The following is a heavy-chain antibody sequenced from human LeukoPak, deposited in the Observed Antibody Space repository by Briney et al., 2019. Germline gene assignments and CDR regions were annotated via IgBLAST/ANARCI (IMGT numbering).Heavy chain of an antibody. CDR2: IYYSGST. D-gene: IGHD3-3*01. V-gene: IGHV4-30-4*01. CDR1: GGSISSGDYY. Sequence: PSETLSLTCTVSGGSISSGDYYWSWIRQPPGKGREWSGYIYYSGSTYYNPSLKSRVTISVDTSKNQFSLKLSSVTAADTAVYYCARLWSGDDNHPEGIDYWGQGTLVTVSS. CDR3: ARLWSGDDNHPEGIDY. J-gene: IGHJ4*02.